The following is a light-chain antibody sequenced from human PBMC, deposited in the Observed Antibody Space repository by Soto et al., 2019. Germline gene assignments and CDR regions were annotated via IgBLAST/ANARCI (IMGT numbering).Light chain of an antibody. V-gene: IGLV2-8*01. CDR1: SSDVGGYNY. J-gene: IGLJ2*01. CDR3: SAYAGSDKLV. CDR2: EVT. Sequence: QSALTQPPSASGSPGQSVTISCTAASSDVGGYNYVSWYQQYPGKAPKLMIYEVTKRPSGVPDRFSGSKSGNTASLTVSGLQPDDEADYFCSAYAGSDKLVFGGGTKVTVL.